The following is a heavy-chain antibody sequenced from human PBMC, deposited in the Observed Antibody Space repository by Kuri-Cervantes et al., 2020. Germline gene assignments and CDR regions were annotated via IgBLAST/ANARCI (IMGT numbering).Heavy chain of an antibody. D-gene: IGHD5-12*01. CDR2: ISYDGSNK. J-gene: IGHJ5*02. CDR1: GFTFSSYA. CDR3: ARGGTRGYAWFDP. V-gene: IGHV3-30-3*01. Sequence: GESLKISCAASGFTFSSYAMHWVRQAPGKGLEWVAVISYDGSNKYYADSVKGRFTISRDNSKNTLYLQMNSLRAEDTAVYYCARGGTRGYAWFDPWGQGTLVTISS.